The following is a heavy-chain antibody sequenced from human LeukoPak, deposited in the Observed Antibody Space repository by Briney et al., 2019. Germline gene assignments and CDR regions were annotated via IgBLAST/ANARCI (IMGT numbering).Heavy chain of an antibody. CDR1: GGSISSGSFY. CDR3: ARPRVRGATRSFDY. Sequence: PSETLSLTCTVSGGSISSGSFYWSWIRQPAGKGLEWIGRIYTSGSTNYNPSLKSRVTISVDTSKNQFSLRLTSVTAADTAVYYCARPRVRGATRSFDYWGQGTLVTVSS. CDR2: IYTSGST. J-gene: IGHJ4*02. V-gene: IGHV4-61*02. D-gene: IGHD1-26*01.